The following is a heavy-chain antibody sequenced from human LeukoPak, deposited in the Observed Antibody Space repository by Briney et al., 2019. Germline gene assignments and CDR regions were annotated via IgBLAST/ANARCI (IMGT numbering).Heavy chain of an antibody. D-gene: IGHD3-22*01. CDR2: FDPEDGET. Sequence: ASVKVSCKVSGDTLTELSMHWVRQAPGKGLEWMGGFDPEDGETIYAQKFQGRVTMTEDTSTDTAYMELSSLRSEDTAVYYCATVIPGYYDSSGYYLRYFDYWGQGTLVTVSS. J-gene: IGHJ4*02. CDR3: ATVIPGYYDSSGYYLRYFDY. V-gene: IGHV1-24*01. CDR1: GDTLTELS.